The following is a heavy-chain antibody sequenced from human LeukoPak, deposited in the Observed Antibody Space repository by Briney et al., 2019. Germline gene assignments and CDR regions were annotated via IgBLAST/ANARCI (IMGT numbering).Heavy chain of an antibody. CDR3: ARGPVALPNDRLSLFFDF. V-gene: IGHV4-34*01. CDR2: VKHDGDT. CDR1: GASFDTYY. J-gene: IGHJ5*01. D-gene: IGHD2-8*01. Sequence: SETLSLTCAVYGASFDTYYWTWIRQSPDKGLEWIGEVKHDGDTNVNPSLRSRVVMSVDASKNQFSLKMTSVTAADTAIYFCARGPVALPNDRLSLFFDFWGQGTLVTVSS.